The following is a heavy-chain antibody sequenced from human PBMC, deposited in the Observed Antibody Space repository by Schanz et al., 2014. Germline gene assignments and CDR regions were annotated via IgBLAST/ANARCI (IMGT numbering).Heavy chain of an antibody. Sequence: EAQLLESGGNLVQPGGSLRVSCVGSGFTFRRSPLPFFLPSPGKGLEWVAGISGAGGSTYYVDSVKGRFTISRDNSRNTMYLQMTGLRAEDTAIYYCAKGKDSPYYFDDWGQGTLVTVSS. CDR2: ISGAGGST. D-gene: IGHD2-15*01. J-gene: IGHJ4*02. V-gene: IGHV3-23*01. CDR1: GFTFRRSP. CDR3: AKGKDSPYYFDD.